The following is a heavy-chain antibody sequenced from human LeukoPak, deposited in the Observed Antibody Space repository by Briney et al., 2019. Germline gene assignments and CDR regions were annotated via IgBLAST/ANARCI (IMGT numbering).Heavy chain of an antibody. V-gene: IGHV3-7*01. CDR2: IKEDGSEK. J-gene: IGHJ4*02. CDR1: GFTFSSYW. Sequence: GGSLRLSCAASGFTFSSYWMSWVRQAPGTGLEWVANIKEDGSEKYYVDSVKGRFTISRDNAKKSLYLQMNGLRAEDTAMYYCAKSGYRYGYDYWGQGTLVTVSS. CDR3: AKSGYRYGYDY. D-gene: IGHD5-18*01.